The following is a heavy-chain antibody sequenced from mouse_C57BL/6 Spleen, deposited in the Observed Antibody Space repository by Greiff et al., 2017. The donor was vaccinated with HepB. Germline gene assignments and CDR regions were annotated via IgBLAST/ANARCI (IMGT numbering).Heavy chain of an antibody. V-gene: IGHV5-16*01. CDR3: ARSNPYAMDY. J-gene: IGHJ4*01. D-gene: IGHD2-5*01. Sequence: EVQLVESEGGLVQPGSSMKLSCTASGFTFSDYYMAWVRQVPEKGLEWVANINYDGSSTYYLDSLKSRFIISRDNAKNILYLQMSSLKSEDTATYYCARSNPYAMDYWGQGTSVTVSS. CDR1: GFTFSDYY. CDR2: INYDGSST.